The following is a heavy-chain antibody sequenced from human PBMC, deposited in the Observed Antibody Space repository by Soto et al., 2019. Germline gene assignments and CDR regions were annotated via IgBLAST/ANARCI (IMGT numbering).Heavy chain of an antibody. CDR1: GDSVSSNSAA. V-gene: IGHV6-1*01. Sequence: SQTLSRTCAISGDSVSSNSAAWNWIRQSPSRGLEWLGRTYYRSKWYNDYAVSVKSRITINPDTSKNQFSLQLNSVTPEDTAVYYCARDLGSGWSDYYYGMDVWGQGTTVTVSS. D-gene: IGHD6-19*01. CDR3: ARDLGSGWSDYYYGMDV. CDR2: TYYRSKWYN. J-gene: IGHJ6*02.